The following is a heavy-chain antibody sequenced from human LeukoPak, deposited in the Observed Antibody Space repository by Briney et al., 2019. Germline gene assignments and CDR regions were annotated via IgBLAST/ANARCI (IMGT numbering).Heavy chain of an antibody. CDR2: ISGSGGST. V-gene: IGHV3-23*01. CDR3: AKRVTAANYYYYGMDV. Sequence: PGGSLRLSCAASGFTFSSYAMSWVRQAPGKGLEWVSAISGSGGSTYYADSVKGRFTISRDNSKNTLYLQMNSLRAEDTAVYYGAKRVTAANYYYYGMDVWGKGTTVTVSS. J-gene: IGHJ6*04. D-gene: IGHD2-21*02. CDR1: GFTFSSYA.